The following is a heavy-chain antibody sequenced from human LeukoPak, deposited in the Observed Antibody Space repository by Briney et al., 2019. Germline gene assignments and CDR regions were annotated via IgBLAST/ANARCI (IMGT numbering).Heavy chain of an antibody. CDR3: ARDLELTYYDSSGYDY. D-gene: IGHD3-22*01. V-gene: IGHV3-74*01. CDR2: INGDGSST. CDR1: EFTFSAYW. J-gene: IGHJ4*02. Sequence: GVSLRLSCAASEFTFSAYWMHWVRQVPGKGLVWVSRINGDGSSTNYADYVKGRFTISRDNAKNTLYLQMNSLRAEDTAVYYCARDLELTYYDSSGYDYWGQGTPVTVSS.